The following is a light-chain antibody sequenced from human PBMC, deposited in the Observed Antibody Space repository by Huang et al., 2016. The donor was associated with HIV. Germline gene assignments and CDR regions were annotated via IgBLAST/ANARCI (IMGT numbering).Light chain of an antibody. Sequence: DIQMTQSPSTLSASVGDSVTITCRASQSINSWLAWYQQKPGKAPNLLINKASSLQSGVPSSLSGSGSGTEFTLTISSLQPDDFATYYCQQYNSYPYTFGQGTKLEIK. CDR2: KAS. CDR3: QQYNSYPYT. J-gene: IGKJ2*01. V-gene: IGKV1-5*03. CDR1: QSINSW.